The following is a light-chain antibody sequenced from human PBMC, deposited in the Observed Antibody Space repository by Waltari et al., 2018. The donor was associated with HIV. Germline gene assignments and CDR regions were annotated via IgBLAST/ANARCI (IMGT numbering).Light chain of an antibody. V-gene: IGLV2-14*03. J-gene: IGLJ1*01. Sequence: QSALTQPASVSGAPGQSITVSCTGPINDFGNYRFVSWYQQHPSKAPQIIIFDVTDRPPGVSDRFSGSQSGNTASLTISGLQAEDEADYYCVSYLGRNALVFGAGTKVAVL. CDR3: VSYLGRNALV. CDR1: INDFGNYRF. CDR2: DVT.